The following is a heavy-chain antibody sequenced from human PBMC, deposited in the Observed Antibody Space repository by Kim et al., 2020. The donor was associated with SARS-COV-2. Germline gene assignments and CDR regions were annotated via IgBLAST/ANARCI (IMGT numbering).Heavy chain of an antibody. CDR2: ISYDGSNK. D-gene: IGHD3-22*01. CDR1: GFTFSSYA. V-gene: IGHV3-30*04. J-gene: IGHJ4*02. Sequence: GSLRLSCAASGFTFSSYAMHWVRQAPGKGLAWVAVISYDGSNKYYADSVKGRFTISRDNSKNTLYLQMNSLRAEDTAVYYCARGGRITMIVVVITLGDYWGQGTLVTVSS. CDR3: ARGGRITMIVVVITLGDY.